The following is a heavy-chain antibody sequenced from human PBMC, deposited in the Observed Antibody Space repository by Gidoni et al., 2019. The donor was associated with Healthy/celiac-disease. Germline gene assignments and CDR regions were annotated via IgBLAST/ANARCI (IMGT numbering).Heavy chain of an antibody. Sequence: EVQLVESGGGLVKPGGSLRLSCAASGFPFSSYSLNWVRQAPGKGLEWVSSISSSSSYIYYADSVKGRFTISRDNAKNSLYLQMNSLRAEDTAVYYCARDRVVGATTTVLPTIDYWGQGTLVTVSS. CDR3: ARDRVVGATTTVLPTIDY. CDR1: GFPFSSYS. V-gene: IGHV3-21*01. CDR2: ISSSSSYI. D-gene: IGHD1-26*01. J-gene: IGHJ4*02.